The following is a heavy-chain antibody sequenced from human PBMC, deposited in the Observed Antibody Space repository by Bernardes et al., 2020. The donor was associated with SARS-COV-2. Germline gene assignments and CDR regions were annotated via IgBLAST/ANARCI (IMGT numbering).Heavy chain of an antibody. CDR1: GVTVNTHC. CDR2: TNSDGSSI. Sequence: GGSLRLSCTASGVTVNTHCMHWVRQAPGKGLEWVSRTNSDGSSISYADPVKGRFTISRDNAKNTVHLEMNSLKDEDTAVYYCVGVRGWYDYYYGKDVWGQVPSGPLSS. CDR3: VGVRGWYDYYYGKDV. V-gene: IGHV3-74*01. D-gene: IGHD6-19*01. J-gene: IGHJ6*02.